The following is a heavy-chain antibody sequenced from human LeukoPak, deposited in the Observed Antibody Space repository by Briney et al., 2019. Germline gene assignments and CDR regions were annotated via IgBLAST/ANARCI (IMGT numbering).Heavy chain of an antibody. CDR3: ARSHPVSGSYYSY. CDR1: GGSISSGGYY. V-gene: IGHV4-30-2*01. Sequence: SQTLSLTCTVSGGSISSGGYYWSWIRQPPGKGLEWIGYIYHSGSTYYNPSLKSRVTISVDRSKNQFSLKLSSVTAADTAVYYCARSHPVSGSYYSYWGQGTLVTVSS. CDR2: IYHSGST. D-gene: IGHD1-26*01. J-gene: IGHJ4*02.